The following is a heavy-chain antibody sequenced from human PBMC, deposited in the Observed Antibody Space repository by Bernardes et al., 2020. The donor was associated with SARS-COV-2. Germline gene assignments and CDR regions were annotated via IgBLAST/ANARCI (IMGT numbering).Heavy chain of an antibody. D-gene: IGHD3-22*01. CDR1: GNSFTIYN. Sequence: ASVKVSCKASGNSFTIYNIHWVRQAPGQGLEWMGIINFSSGNINYAQKFRGRVTMTRDTSTSTVYMELSSLRSEDTAVYYCARDMIPLPTRRLDYWGQGTMVTGSS. CDR3: ARDMIPLPTRRLDY. V-gene: IGHV1-46*01. CDR2: INFSSGNI. J-gene: IGHJ4*02.